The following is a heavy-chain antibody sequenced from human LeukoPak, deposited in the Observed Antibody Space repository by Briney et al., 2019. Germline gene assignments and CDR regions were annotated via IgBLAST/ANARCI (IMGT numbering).Heavy chain of an antibody. CDR1: GFTFSNYW. Sequence: GGALRLSCVAPGFTFSNYWRSWVRQAPGKGREWVANIKEDGSEKYYVDSVKGRFTISRDNAKNSLSLQMNSLRAEDTAVYYCARTIRGYWGQGTLVTVSS. D-gene: IGHD3-10*01. CDR2: IKEDGSEK. J-gene: IGHJ4*02. V-gene: IGHV3-7*01. CDR3: ARTIRGY.